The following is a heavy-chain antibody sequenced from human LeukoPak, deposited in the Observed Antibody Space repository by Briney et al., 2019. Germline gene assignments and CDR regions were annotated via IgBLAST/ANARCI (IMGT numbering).Heavy chain of an antibody. CDR2: ISSSSSYI. CDR3: ARDLGNDCSSTSCVG. Sequence: KPGGSLRLSCAASGFTFSSYSMNWVRQAPGKGLEWVSSISSSSSYIYYADSVKGRFTISRDNAKNSLYLQMNSLRAEDTAVYYCARDLGNDCSSTSCVGWGQGTLVTVSS. V-gene: IGHV3-21*01. D-gene: IGHD2-2*01. CDR1: GFTFSSYS. J-gene: IGHJ4*02.